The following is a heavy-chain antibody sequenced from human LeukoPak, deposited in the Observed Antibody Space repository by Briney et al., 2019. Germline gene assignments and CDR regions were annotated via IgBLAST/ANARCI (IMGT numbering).Heavy chain of an antibody. CDR1: GFTFSSYT. V-gene: IGHV3-30-3*01. J-gene: IGHJ5*02. CDR2: ISFDGSNK. Sequence: RGSLRLSCAASGFTFSSYTIHWVRQPPGKGLEWVADISFDGSNKYYADSVKGRFTISRDNSKNTLYLQMNSLRAEDTAVYYCAREKLGSSLGFDPWGQGTLVTVSS. D-gene: IGHD3-16*01. CDR3: AREKLGSSLGFDP.